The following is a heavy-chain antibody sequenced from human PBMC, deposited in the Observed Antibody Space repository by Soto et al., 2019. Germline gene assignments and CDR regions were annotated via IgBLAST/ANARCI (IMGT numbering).Heavy chain of an antibody. V-gene: IGHV3-23*01. J-gene: IGHJ4*02. CDR2: ISGSGGNT. D-gene: IGHD3-9*01. CDR3: AKAILTGYPIRGYFDY. CDR1: GFTFSSYA. Sequence: GGSLRLSCAASGFTFSSYAMSWVRQAPGKGLEWVSAISGSGGNTYYADSVKGRFTISRDNSKNTLYLQMNSLRAEDTAVYYCAKAILTGYPIRGYFDYWGQGTLVTVSS.